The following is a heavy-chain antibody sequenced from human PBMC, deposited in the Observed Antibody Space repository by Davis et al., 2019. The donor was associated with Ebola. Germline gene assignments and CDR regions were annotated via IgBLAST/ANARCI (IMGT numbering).Heavy chain of an antibody. V-gene: IGHV3-49*04. J-gene: IGHJ4*02. D-gene: IGHD3-10*01. CDR3: TRAEENVLLWFGELSY. CDR1: GFTFGDYA. CDR2: IRSKAYVGTT. Sequence: GGSLRLSCTASGFTFGDYAMSWVRQAPGKGLEWVGFIRSKAYVGTTEYAASVKGRFTISRDDSKSIAYLQMNSLKTEDTAVYYCTRAEENVLLWFGELSYWGQGTLVTVSS.